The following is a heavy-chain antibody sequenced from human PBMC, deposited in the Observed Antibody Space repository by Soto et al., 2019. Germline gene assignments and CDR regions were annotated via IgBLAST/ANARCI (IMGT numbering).Heavy chain of an antibody. D-gene: IGHD6-13*01. CDR2: ISGSGGST. J-gene: IGHJ5*02. CDR1: GFTFSSYA. V-gene: IGHV3-23*01. Sequence: EVQLLESGGGLVQPGGSLRLSCAASGFTFSSYAMSWVRQAPGKGLEWVSAISGSGGSTYYAESVKGRFTISRDNSKNTLYLQMNSLRAEDTAVYYCAKDPNSSSWNNWFDPWGQGTLVTVSS. CDR3: AKDPNSSSWNNWFDP.